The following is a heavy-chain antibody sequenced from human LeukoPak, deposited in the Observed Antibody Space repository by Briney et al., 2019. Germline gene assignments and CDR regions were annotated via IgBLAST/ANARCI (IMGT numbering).Heavy chain of an antibody. CDR1: GFTFSSYA. J-gene: IGHJ4*02. Sequence: AGGSLRLSCAASGFTFSSYAMHWVRQAPGKGLEWVAVISYDGSNKYYADSVKGRFTVSRDNSKNTLYLQMNSLRAEDTAVYYCARDRAAAGTGYFDYWGQGTLVTVSS. V-gene: IGHV3-30-3*01. CDR2: ISYDGSNK. D-gene: IGHD6-13*01. CDR3: ARDRAAAGTGYFDY.